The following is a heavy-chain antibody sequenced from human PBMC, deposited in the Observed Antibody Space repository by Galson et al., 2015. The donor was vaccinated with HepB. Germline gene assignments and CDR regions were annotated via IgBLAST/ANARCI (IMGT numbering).Heavy chain of an antibody. J-gene: IGHJ5*02. CDR3: ARHLSVTAGDWFDP. Sequence: QSGAEVKKPGESLKISCTGSGYDFPTYWIGWVRQMPGKGLEWMGNVYPGDSDTRYSPSFQGQVTFSVYKSINTAYLQWSSLNASDTAMYYCARHLSVTAGDWFDPWGQGTLVIVSS. CDR1: GYDFPTYW. V-gene: IGHV5-51*01. CDR2: VYPGDSDT. D-gene: IGHD6-25*01.